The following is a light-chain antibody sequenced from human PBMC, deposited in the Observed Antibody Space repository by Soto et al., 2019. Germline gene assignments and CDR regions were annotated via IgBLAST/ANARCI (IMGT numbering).Light chain of an antibody. CDR1: QSVSSSY. CDR2: GAS. V-gene: IGKV3-20*01. Sequence: EIVLTQSPGTLSLSPGERATLSCRASQSVSSSYLAWYQQKPGQAPRLLIYGASRRATGIPDRFSGSGSGTDFTLTISRVEPEDFAVYYCHPYGSSRTFGQGTKVEIK. J-gene: IGKJ1*01. CDR3: HPYGSSRT.